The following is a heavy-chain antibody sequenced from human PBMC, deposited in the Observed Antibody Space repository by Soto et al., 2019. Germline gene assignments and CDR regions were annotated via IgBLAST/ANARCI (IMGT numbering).Heavy chain of an antibody. V-gene: IGHV4-59*01. CDR1: GGSISSYY. CDR3: ARRWGTYFDF. D-gene: IGHD7-27*01. J-gene: IGHJ4*02. CDR2: IYYSGST. Sequence: QVQLQESGPGLVKPSETLSLTCTVSGGSISSYYWSWIRQPPGEGLEWIGYIYYSGSTDYDPSLKSRVTISVDTSKNQFSLKLSSVTAADTDVYYCARRWGTYFDFWGQGTLVTVSS.